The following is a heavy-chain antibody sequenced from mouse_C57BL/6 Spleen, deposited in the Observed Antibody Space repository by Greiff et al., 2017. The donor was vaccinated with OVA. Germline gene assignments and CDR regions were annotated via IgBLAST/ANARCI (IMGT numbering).Heavy chain of an antibody. CDR1: GFTFSSYA. CDR2: ISSGGDYI. J-gene: IGHJ4*01. CDR3: TRELGPLYAMDY. V-gene: IGHV5-9-1*02. Sequence: EVKVVESGEGLVKPGGSLKLSCAASGFTFSSYAMSWVRQTPEKRLEWVAYISSGGDYIYYADTVKGRFTISRDTARNTLYLQMSSLKSEDTAMYYCTRELGPLYAMDYWGQGTSVTVSS. D-gene: IGHD4-1*01.